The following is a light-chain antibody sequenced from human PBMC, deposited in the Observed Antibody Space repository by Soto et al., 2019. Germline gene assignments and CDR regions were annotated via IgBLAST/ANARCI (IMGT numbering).Light chain of an antibody. V-gene: IGKV1-5*01. CDR2: DAS. Sequence: DIQMTQSPSTLSAPVGDRVTITCRASQSISMFLAWYQQKPGKAPKLLIYDASNSESGFPSRFSGSGSGTEFSLTISNLQPDDFATYYCQHYKSYPWTFGQGTKVDIK. CDR3: QHYKSYPWT. J-gene: IGKJ1*01. CDR1: QSISMF.